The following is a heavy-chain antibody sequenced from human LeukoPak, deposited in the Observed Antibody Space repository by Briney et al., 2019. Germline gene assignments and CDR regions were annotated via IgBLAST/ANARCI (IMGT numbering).Heavy chain of an antibody. V-gene: IGHV1-2*02. CDR1: GYTFSDYY. D-gene: IGHD4-17*01. Sequence: ASVKVSCKASGYTFSDYYMHWVRQAPGQGLEWMGWINPNSGGANYAQKFQGRVTMTRDTSISTAYMELSWLRSDDTAVYFCARQNDDYEDYWGQGTLVTVSS. CDR2: INPNSGGA. CDR3: ARQNDDYEDY. J-gene: IGHJ4*02.